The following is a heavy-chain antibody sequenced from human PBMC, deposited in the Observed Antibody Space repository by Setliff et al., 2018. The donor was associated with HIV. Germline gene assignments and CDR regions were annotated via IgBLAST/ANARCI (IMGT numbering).Heavy chain of an antibody. CDR2: IYYRGST. V-gene: IGHV4-39*01. CDR1: GGSISSSSYY. Sequence: SETLSLTCTVSGGSISSSSYYWGWLRQPPGKGLQWIGSIYYRGSTYYNPSLKSRVTISVDTSKNQFSLKLRSVTAADTALYYCARGRYRSRWYASDHYYIDVWGKGTTVTVS. D-gene: IGHD6-13*01. CDR3: ARGRYRSRWYASDHYYIDV. J-gene: IGHJ6*03.